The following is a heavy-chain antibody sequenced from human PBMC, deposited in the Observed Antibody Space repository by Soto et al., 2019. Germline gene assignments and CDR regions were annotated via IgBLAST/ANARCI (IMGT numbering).Heavy chain of an antibody. Sequence: GGSLRLSCAASGFTFSSYAMSWVRQAPGKGLEWVSSISGIGHSTYYADSVKGRFTISRDNSKNTLFLQMSSLRAEDTAVYYCAKRIMASIGHFDSWGQGTLVTVSS. J-gene: IGHJ4*02. CDR3: AKRIMASIGHFDS. CDR1: GFTFSSYA. CDR2: ISGIGHST. V-gene: IGHV3-23*01. D-gene: IGHD5-12*01.